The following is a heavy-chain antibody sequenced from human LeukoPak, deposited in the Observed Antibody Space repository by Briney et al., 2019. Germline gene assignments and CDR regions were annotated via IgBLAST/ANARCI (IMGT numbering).Heavy chain of an antibody. Sequence: SGGSLRLSCAASGLTFSSYAMHWVRQAPGKGLEWVAVISYDGSNKYYADSVKGRFTISRDNSKNTLYLQMNSLRAEDTAVYYCARDPAGGSYYYYMDVWGKGTTVTVSS. J-gene: IGHJ6*03. CDR3: ARDPAGGSYYYYMDV. CDR2: ISYDGSNK. D-gene: IGHD3-16*01. V-gene: IGHV3-30-3*01. CDR1: GLTFSSYA.